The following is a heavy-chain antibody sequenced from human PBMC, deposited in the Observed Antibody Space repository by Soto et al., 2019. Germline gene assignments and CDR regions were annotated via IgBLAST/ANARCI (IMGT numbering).Heavy chain of an antibody. D-gene: IGHD2-21*02. V-gene: IGHV3-21*06. Sequence: EVQLVESGGGLVKPGGSLRLSCAASGFTFTRHSMNWVRQAPGKGLEWVSCISGTGTFIYYSDSVKGRFTISRDDAKTSLYLQMNSLTAEATAVYYCARGSGTDTGDALDIWGPGTMVTVS. CDR2: ISGTGTFI. CDR1: GFTFTRHS. CDR3: ARGSGTDTGDALDI. J-gene: IGHJ3*02.